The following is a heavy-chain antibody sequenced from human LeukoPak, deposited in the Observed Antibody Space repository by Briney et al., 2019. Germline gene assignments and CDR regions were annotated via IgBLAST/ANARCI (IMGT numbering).Heavy chain of an antibody. Sequence: PSETLSLTCTVSGGSISSYYWSWIRQPPGKGLEWIGYIYYSGSTNYNPSLKSRVTISVDTSKNQFSLKLSSVTAADTAVYYCARDSVGLRLGELSPTFDPWGQGTLVTVSP. J-gene: IGHJ5*02. V-gene: IGHV4-59*12. CDR3: ARDSVGLRLGELSPTFDP. D-gene: IGHD3-16*02. CDR1: GGSISSYY. CDR2: IYYSGST.